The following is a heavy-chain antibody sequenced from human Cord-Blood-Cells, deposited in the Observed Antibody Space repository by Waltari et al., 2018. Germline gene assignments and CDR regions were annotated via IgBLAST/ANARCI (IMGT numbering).Heavy chain of an antibody. CDR2: IIPNSGGT. V-gene: IGHV1-2*04. CDR3: ARDKDDYFDY. CDR1: GYTFTGYY. J-gene: IGHJ4*02. Sequence: QVQLVQSGAEVKKPGASVKVSCKASGYTFTGYYMNWVRQAPGQGLEWMGWIIPNSGGTNDAQKFQGWVTMTRDTSISTAYMELSRLRSDDTAVYYGARDKDDYFDYWGQGTLVTVSS.